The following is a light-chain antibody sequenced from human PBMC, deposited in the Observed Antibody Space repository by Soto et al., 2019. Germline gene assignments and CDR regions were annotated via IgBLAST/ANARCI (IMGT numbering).Light chain of an antibody. CDR3: QQTYSVLPYT. J-gene: IGKJ2*01. CDR2: AAS. V-gene: IGKV1-39*01. Sequence: DLQMNQSPSSLSASIGDRVTITCRASQNIRTYLNWYQQKPGKAPDLLVFAASNLQTGVPSRFSGGGSGTDFTLTISSLQPEDFATYYCQQTYSVLPYTFGQGTKLEIK. CDR1: QNIRTY.